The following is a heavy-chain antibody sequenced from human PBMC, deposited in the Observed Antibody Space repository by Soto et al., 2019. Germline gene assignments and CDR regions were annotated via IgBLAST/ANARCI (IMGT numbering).Heavy chain of an antibody. D-gene: IGHD3-3*01. CDR3: ARENFWSGYSTQNWFDP. CDR2: IYYSGST. J-gene: IGHJ5*02. CDR1: GGSISSYY. V-gene: IGHV4-59*01. Sequence: SSETLSLTCTVSGGSISSYYWSWIRQPPGKGLEWIGYIYYSGSTNYNPSLKSRVTISVDTSKNQFSLKLSSVTAADTAVYYCARENFWSGYSTQNWFDPWGQGTLVTVSS.